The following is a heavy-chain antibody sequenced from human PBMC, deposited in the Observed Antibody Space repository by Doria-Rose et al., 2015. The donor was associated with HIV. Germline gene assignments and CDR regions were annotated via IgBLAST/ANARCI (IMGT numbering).Heavy chain of an antibody. J-gene: IGHJ4*02. D-gene: IGHD6-13*01. Sequence: SGPVLVKPTETLTLTCTVSGVSLSSPGMGVSWIRQPPGKALEWLAYIFSDDERSYKTSLKSRLTISRGTSKSQVVLTMTDMGPVDTATYYCARIKSSRWYHKYYFDFWGQGTLVIVSA. CDR3: ARIKSSRWYHKYYFDF. CDR1: GVSLSSPGMG. V-gene: IGHV2-26*01. CDR2: IFSDDER.